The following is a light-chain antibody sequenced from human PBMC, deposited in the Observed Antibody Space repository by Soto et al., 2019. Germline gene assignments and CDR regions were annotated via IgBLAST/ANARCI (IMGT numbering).Light chain of an antibody. V-gene: IGLV2-14*01. J-gene: IGLJ2*01. CDR1: SSDIGYSQY. CDR3: NSYTSSTTLQ. CDR2: EVY. Sequence: QSALTQPRSVSGSPGQSVTISCTGTSSDIGYSQYVSWYQQHPGKAPKLIIFEVYNRPSGTSDRFSGSKSGNTASLTISGLQAEDEAYYYCNSYTSSTTLQFGGGTKLTVL.